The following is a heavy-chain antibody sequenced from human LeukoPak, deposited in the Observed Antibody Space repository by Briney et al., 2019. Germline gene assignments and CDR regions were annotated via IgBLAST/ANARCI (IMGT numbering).Heavy chain of an antibody. J-gene: IGHJ6*03. CDR3: ARDRYDILTGYYHPYYYYYMDV. D-gene: IGHD3-9*01. CDR1: GYTFTSYD. Sequence: GASVKVSCKASGYTFTSYDINWVRQATGQGLEWMGWMNPNSGNTGYAQKFQGRVTITRNTSISTAYMELSSLRSEDTAVYYCARDRYDILTGYYHPYYYYYMDVWGKGTTVTASS. CDR2: MNPNSGNT. V-gene: IGHV1-8*03.